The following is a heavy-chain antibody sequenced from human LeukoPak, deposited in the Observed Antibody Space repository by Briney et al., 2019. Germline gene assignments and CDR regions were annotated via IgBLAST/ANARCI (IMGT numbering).Heavy chain of an antibody. Sequence: GGSLRLSCEASGFSISLYTMNWVRQAPGKGLEWVSYIHSSSETIYYGDSVKGRFTISRDNGKNSLYLQMNSLRADDTAVYYCANFYYYGSGSYEGGWGQGTLVTVSS. CDR2: IHSSSETI. J-gene: IGHJ4*02. CDR1: GFSISLYT. CDR3: ANFYYYGSGSYEGG. V-gene: IGHV3-48*04. D-gene: IGHD3-10*01.